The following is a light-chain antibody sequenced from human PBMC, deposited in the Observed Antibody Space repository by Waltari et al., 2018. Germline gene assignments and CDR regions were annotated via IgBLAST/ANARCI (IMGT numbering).Light chain of an antibody. CDR1: SSDVGGYNY. Sequence: QSALTQPRSVSGSPGQSVTISCTGTSSDVGGYNYVSWYQQLPGKAPKLIIYESNKRPAWVPDRFPGSKSGNTASLTISGLQAEDEADYYCCSYAGSYTFGVFGGGTKVTVL. CDR2: ESN. CDR3: CSYAGSYTFGV. J-gene: IGLJ2*01. V-gene: IGLV2-11*01.